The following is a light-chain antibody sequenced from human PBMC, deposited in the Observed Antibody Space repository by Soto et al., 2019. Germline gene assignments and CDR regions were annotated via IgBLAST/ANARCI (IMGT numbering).Light chain of an antibody. CDR2: DAS. CDR3: QHYDHLPIT. Sequence: DIQITQSPSSLSASVGDRVTITCQASQDITNYLNWYQQKKGKPPRLLLYDASSLETGVPSRFSGSGSGTDFTFTISRLQPEDISTYYCQHYDHLPITFGQGTRLEIK. J-gene: IGKJ5*01. CDR1: QDITNY. V-gene: IGKV1-33*01.